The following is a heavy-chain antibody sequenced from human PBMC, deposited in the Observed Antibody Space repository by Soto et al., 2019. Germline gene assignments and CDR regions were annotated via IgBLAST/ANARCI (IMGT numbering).Heavy chain of an antibody. CDR1: GSTFSSYN. V-gene: IGHV3-48*01. CDR2: INSASTTI. CDR3: ARVSSQNYQWPPYLYYYYMDV. Sequence: PGGSLRLSCAAPGSTFSSYNINWFRQAPGKGLDWVSYINSASTTIYYADSVKGRFAISRDNAKNSVYLQMDSLRAEDTAVYYCARVSSQNYQWPPYLYYYYMDVWGKGTTVTVCS. J-gene: IGHJ6*03. D-gene: IGHD6-19*01.